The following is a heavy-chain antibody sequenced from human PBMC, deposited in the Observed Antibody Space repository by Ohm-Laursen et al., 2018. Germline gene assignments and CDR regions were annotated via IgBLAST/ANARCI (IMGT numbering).Heavy chain of an antibody. CDR2: ARDKVRRYTT. J-gene: IGHJ2*01. CDR3: ARDEGVSGIYWYYDL. Sequence: GSLRLSCSAPGFTFSDHHVDWVRQAPGKGLEWVGRARDKVRRYTTEYAASVKGRLTISRDDSSNSLFLQMNSLKTEDTAVYYCARDEGVSGIYWYYDLWGRGTLVTVSS. D-gene: IGHD6-19*01. CDR1: GFTFSDHH. V-gene: IGHV3-72*01.